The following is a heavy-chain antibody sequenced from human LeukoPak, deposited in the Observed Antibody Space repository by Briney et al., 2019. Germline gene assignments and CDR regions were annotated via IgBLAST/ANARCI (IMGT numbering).Heavy chain of an antibody. J-gene: IGHJ4*02. V-gene: IGHV1-2*02. Sequence: ASVKVSCKASGYTFIDYYMHWVRQAPGQGLEWMGWISPNSGGTNYALKSQGRVTMTRDTSISTVYMEMNRLTSDDTAVYFCARKKGDYWGQGTLVTVST. CDR1: GYTFIDYY. CDR2: ISPNSGGT. CDR3: ARKKGDY.